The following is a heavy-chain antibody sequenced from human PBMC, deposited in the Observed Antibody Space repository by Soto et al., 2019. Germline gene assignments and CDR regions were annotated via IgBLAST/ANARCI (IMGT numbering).Heavy chain of an antibody. CDR3: ASGYDSSGYYYVY. J-gene: IGHJ4*02. Sequence: QVQLQESGPGLVKPSQTLSLTCTVSGGSISSGDYYWSWIRQPPGKGLEWIGYIYYSGSTYYNPYFKSRVTISVDTYKNQFSLKLSSVTAADTAVYYCASGYDSSGYYYVYWGQGTLVTVSS. V-gene: IGHV4-30-4*01. CDR1: GGSISSGDYY. CDR2: IYYSGST. D-gene: IGHD3-22*01.